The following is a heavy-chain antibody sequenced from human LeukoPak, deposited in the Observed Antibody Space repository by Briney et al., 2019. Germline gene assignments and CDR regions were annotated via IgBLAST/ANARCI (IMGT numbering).Heavy chain of an antibody. Sequence: GGSLRLSCAASGFTFSNAWMSWVRQAPGKGLEWVGRIKSKTDGGTTDYAAPVKGRFTISRDDSKNTLYLQMNSLKTEDTAVYYCTTPRGYSYGYVDYWGQGTLVTVPS. J-gene: IGHJ4*02. V-gene: IGHV3-15*01. CDR3: TTPRGYSYGYVDY. D-gene: IGHD5-18*01. CDR1: GFTFSNAW. CDR2: IKSKTDGGTT.